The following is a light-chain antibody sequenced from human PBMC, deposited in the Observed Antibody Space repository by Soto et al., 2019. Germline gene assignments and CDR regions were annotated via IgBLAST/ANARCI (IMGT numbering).Light chain of an antibody. CDR3: QQYGSSPQT. V-gene: IGKV1-5*03. J-gene: IGKJ1*01. Sequence: QVTQSPSYLSASVGDSVTITCRASQSIRTWLAWYQQKPGTPPKLLIYKASSLESGVPSRFSGNGSGTDFALTINNLQPEDFAVYYCQQYGSSPQTFGQGTKVDIK. CDR2: KAS. CDR1: QSIRTW.